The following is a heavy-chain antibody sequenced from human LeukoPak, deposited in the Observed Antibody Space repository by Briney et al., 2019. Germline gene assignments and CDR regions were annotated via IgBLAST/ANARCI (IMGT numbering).Heavy chain of an antibody. CDR3: ARGGSPVVPPAIRAFDI. Sequence: GASVKVSCKASGYTFTSYDINWVRQATGQGLEWMGWMNPNSGNTGYAQKFQGRVTITRNTSISTAYMELSSLRSEDTAVYYCARGGSPVVPPAIRAFDIWGQGTMVTVSS. V-gene: IGHV1-8*03. CDR2: MNPNSGNT. D-gene: IGHD2-2*01. J-gene: IGHJ3*02. CDR1: GYTFTSYD.